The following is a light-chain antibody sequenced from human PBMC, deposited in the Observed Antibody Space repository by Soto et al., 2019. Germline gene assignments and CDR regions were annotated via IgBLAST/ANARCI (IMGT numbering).Light chain of an antibody. CDR2: GAS. Sequence: EIVLTQSPGTLSLSPGERATLSCRASQSVSSSFLAWYQQKPGQPPRLLIYGASSRATGIPDRFSGSGSGTDFSLIISRLQPEDVSVYYCQQYGSTTPYTFGQGTKLEIK. V-gene: IGKV3-20*01. CDR1: QSVSSSF. CDR3: QQYGSTTPYT. J-gene: IGKJ2*01.